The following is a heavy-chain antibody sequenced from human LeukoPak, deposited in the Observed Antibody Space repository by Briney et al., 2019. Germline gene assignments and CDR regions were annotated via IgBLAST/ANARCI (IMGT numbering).Heavy chain of an antibody. CDR2: IYPGDSGT. CDR3: SSRYSSGGEGFDP. CDR1: GYSFTSFW. Sequence: GESLKIFWKGSGYSFTSFWNGWGRQRPGKGLEWMGIIYPGDSGTRYSASFQGQVTILADQSLSPAYPQWGRPKGWGPAMFYRSSRYSSGGEGFDPWGQGTLVTVSS. J-gene: IGHJ5*02. V-gene: IGHV5-51*06. D-gene: IGHD6-19*01.